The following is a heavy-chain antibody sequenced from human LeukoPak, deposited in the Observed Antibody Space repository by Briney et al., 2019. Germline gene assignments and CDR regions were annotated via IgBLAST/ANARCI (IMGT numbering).Heavy chain of an antibody. Sequence: TSQTLSLTRTVSGGSISSGGYYWSWIRQHPGQGLEWIVYIYYSGSTYYNPSLKSRVTISVDTSKNQFSLKLSSVTAADTAVYYCARGSKGGYCSGGSCLAFDIWGQGTMVTVSS. CDR3: ARGSKGGYCSGGSCLAFDI. CDR2: IYYSGST. J-gene: IGHJ3*02. V-gene: IGHV4-31*03. CDR1: GGSISSGGYY. D-gene: IGHD2-15*01.